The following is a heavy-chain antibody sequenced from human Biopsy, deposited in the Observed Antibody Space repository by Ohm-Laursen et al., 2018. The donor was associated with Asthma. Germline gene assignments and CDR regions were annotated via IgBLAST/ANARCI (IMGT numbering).Heavy chain of an antibody. CDR3: ARGYSGSDRIVYYYSGLEV. CDR2: LIPVLGTP. D-gene: IGHD5-12*01. V-gene: IGHV1-69*13. J-gene: IGHJ6*02. CDR1: GDSFSNYA. Sequence: GPSVNVSCKASGDSFSNYAISWVRQAPGQGLGWLGGLIPVLGTPDHAQMFEGRVTITADESTSTAYMELSSLSSEDTAVYYCARGYSGSDRIVYYYSGLEVWGQGTTVTVSS.